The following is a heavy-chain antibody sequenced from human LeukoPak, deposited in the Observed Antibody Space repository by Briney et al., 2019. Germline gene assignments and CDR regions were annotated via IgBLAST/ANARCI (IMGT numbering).Heavy chain of an antibody. J-gene: IGHJ4*02. CDR1: GFTFSSYA. CDR3: AKVDVYDILTSYYFDY. Sequence: GGSLRLSCAASGFTFSSYAMSWVRQAPGKGLEWVSAISGSGGGTYYADSVKGRFTISRDNSKSTLYLQMNSLRAEDTAVYYCAKVDVYDILTSYYFDYWGQGTLVTVSS. D-gene: IGHD3-9*01. CDR2: ISGSGGGT. V-gene: IGHV3-23*01.